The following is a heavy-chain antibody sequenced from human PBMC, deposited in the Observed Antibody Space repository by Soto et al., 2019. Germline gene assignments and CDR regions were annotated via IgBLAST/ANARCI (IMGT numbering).Heavy chain of an antibody. CDR3: ARVLVASALYYYYYMDV. CDR2: IYPGDSDT. J-gene: IGHJ6*03. CDR1: GYSFTSYW. V-gene: IGHV5-51*01. D-gene: IGHD5-12*01. Sequence: GESLKISCKGSGYSFTSYWIGWVRQMPGKGLEWMGIIYPGDSDTRYSPSFQGQVTISADKSISTAYLQWSSLKASDTAMYYCARVLVASALYYYYYMDVWGKGTTGT.